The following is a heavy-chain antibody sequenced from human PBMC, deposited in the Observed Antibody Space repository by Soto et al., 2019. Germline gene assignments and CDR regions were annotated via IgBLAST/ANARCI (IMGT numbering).Heavy chain of an antibody. D-gene: IGHD2-2*01. CDR1: GFTFSSYA. J-gene: IGHJ4*02. Sequence: EVQLVESGGGLVQPGGSLRLSCAASGFTFSSYAMNWVRQAPGKGLEWVSYISSSRSTIYYADSVKGRFTISRDNAENSLSLQMNRLRDENTALYYCARDLYCSRTSCFNFDYWGQGTLVTVSS. CDR3: ARDLYCSRTSCFNFDY. V-gene: IGHV3-48*02. CDR2: ISSSRSTI.